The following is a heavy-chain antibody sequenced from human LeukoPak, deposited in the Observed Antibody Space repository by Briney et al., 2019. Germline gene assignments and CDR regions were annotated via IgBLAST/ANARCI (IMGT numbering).Heavy chain of an antibody. J-gene: IGHJ4*02. CDR3: ARLFGNYQNYFDY. Sequence: SETLSLTCTVSGYSISSGYYWGWIRQPPGKGLEWVGHMYYRGNTFYNPSLKSRVTISVDTSKNQFSLKLRSVTAADTAVYYCARLFGNYQNYFDYWGQGTLVTVSS. CDR1: GYSISSGYY. D-gene: IGHD1-7*01. V-gene: IGHV4-38-2*02. CDR2: MYYRGNT.